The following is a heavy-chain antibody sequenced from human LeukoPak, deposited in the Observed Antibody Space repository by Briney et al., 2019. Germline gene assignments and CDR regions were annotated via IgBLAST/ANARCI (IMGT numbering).Heavy chain of an antibody. J-gene: IGHJ4*02. CDR1: GFTFSSYW. Sequence: PGGSLRLSCAASGFTFSSYWMHWVRQAPGKGLVWVSRINSDGSSTSYADSVKGRFTISRDNAKNTLYLQMNSLRAEDTAVYYCARGDSSSWWFDYWGQGTLVTVSS. V-gene: IGHV3-74*01. D-gene: IGHD6-13*01. CDR3: ARGDSSSWWFDY. CDR2: INSDGSST.